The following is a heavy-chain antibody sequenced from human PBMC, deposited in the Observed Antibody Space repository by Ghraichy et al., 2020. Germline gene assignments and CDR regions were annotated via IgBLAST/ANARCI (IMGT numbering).Heavy chain of an antibody. J-gene: IGHJ4*02. D-gene: IGHD3-10*01. CDR1: GFSFSKYS. CDR2: IGSST. Sequence: GGSLRLSCAASGFSFSKYSMTWVRQAPGKGLEWVSGIGSSTDYADSVKGRFTISRDNSKNTLFLQMTSLGAEETAVYFCAGVGHPGWFFDYWGQGVLVIVSS. CDR3: AGVGHPGWFFDY. V-gene: IGHV3-23*01.